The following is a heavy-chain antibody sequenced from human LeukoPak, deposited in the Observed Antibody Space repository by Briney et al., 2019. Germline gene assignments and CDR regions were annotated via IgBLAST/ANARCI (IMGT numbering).Heavy chain of an antibody. D-gene: IGHD3-22*01. V-gene: IGHV3-48*03. J-gene: IGHJ4*02. CDR1: GFTFSSYE. CDR3: ARDLSDSSKAY. Sequence: GGSLRLSCAASGFTFSSYEMNWVRQAPRKGLEWVSYISSSGSTIYYADSVKGRFTISRDNAKNSLYLQMNSLRAEDTAVYYCARDLSDSSKAYWGQGTLVTVSS. CDR2: ISSSGSTI.